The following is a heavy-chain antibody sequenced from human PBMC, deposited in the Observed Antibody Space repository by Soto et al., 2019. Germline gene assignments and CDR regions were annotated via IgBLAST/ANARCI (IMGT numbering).Heavy chain of an antibody. CDR3: AKAKWELSNYYYYYGMDV. D-gene: IGHD1-26*01. CDR2: ISGSGGST. V-gene: IGHV3-23*01. J-gene: IGHJ6*02. CDR1: GFTFSSYA. Sequence: EVQLLESGGGLVQPGGSLRLSCAASGFTFSSYAMSWVRQAPGKGLEWVSAISGSGGSTYYADSVKGRFTISRDNSKNTRYLQMNSLRAEDTAVYYCAKAKWELSNYYYYYGMDVWGQGTTVTVSS.